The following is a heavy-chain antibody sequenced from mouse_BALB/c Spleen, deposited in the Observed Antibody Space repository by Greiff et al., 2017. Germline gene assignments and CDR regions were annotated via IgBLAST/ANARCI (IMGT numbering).Heavy chain of an antibody. CDR3: ARQDGNYYAMDY. D-gene: IGHD2-1*01. Sequence: EVQRVESGGGLVKLGGSLKLSCAASGFTFSSYYMSWVRQTPEKRLELVAAINSNGGSTYYPDTVKGRFTISRDNAKNTLYLQMSSLKSEDTALYYCARQDGNYYAMDYWGQGTSVTVSS. CDR2: INSNGGST. J-gene: IGHJ4*01. CDR1: GFTFSSYY. V-gene: IGHV5-6-2*01.